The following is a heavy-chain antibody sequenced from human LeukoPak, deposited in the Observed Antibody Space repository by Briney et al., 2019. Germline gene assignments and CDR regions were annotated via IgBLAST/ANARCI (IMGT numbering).Heavy chain of an antibody. V-gene: IGHV4-59*08. J-gene: IGHJ4*02. CDR1: GGSISSYY. Sequence: SETLSLTCTVSGGSISSYYWSWIRQPPGKGLEWIGYIYYSGSTNYNPSLKSRVTISVETSKNQFSLKVRSVTAADTAGYYWARHGSQWELYFWGQGTPVTVLS. CDR3: ARHGSQWELYF. CDR2: IYYSGST. D-gene: IGHD1-26*01.